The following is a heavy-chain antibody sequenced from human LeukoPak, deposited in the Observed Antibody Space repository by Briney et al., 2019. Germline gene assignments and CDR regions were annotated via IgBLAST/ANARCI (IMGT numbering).Heavy chain of an antibody. Sequence: GGSLRLSCTASGFAFGDYAMSWVRQAPGKGLEWVGFIRSKAYGGTTEYAASVKGRFTISRDDSKSIAYLQMNILKTEDTAVYYCTRDPRGSYGPDAYDIWGQGTMVTVSS. CDR1: GFAFGDYA. V-gene: IGHV3-49*04. CDR3: TRDPRGSYGPDAYDI. D-gene: IGHD1-26*01. CDR2: IRSKAYGGTT. J-gene: IGHJ3*02.